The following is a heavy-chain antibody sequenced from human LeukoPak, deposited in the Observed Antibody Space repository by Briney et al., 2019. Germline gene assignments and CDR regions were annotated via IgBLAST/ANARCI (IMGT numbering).Heavy chain of an antibody. J-gene: IGHJ6*02. D-gene: IGHD6-13*01. CDR2: ISGSGGST. CDR1: GFTFSSYA. Sequence: GGSLRLSCAASGFTFSSYAMSWVRQAPGKGLEWVSAISGSGGSTYYADSVKGRFTISRDNSKNTLYLQMNSLRAEDMAVYYCARDCSKYSYYGVDVWGQGTTVTVSS. CDR3: ARDCSKYSYYGVDV. V-gene: IGHV3-23*01.